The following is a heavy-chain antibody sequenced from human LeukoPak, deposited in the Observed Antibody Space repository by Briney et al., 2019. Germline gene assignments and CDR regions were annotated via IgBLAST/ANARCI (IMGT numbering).Heavy chain of an antibody. D-gene: IGHD3-22*01. J-gene: IGHJ3*02. CDR1: GFTFSSYE. CDR2: ISSSSSYR. V-gene: IGHV3-21*05. CDR3: AREEKYYYDSSGYYYVGAFDI. Sequence: PGGSLRLSCAASGFTFSSYEMNWVRQAPGKGLEWVSYISSSSSYRYYADSVKGRLTIARENAKNSLYLQMNSLRAEDTAVYYCAREEKYYYDSSGYYYVGAFDIWGQGTMVTVPS.